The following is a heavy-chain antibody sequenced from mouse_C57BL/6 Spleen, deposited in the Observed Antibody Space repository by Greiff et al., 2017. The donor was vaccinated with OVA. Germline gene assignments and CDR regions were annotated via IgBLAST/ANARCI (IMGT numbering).Heavy chain of an antibody. CDR2: INPSTGDT. Sequence: EVQLQQSGPELVKPGASVKISCKASGYSFTGYYMNWVKQSPEKSLEWIGEINPSTGDTTYNQKFKAKATLTVDKSSSTAYMQLKSLTSEDSAVYYCARGNYGSSSWFAYWGQGTLVTVSA. CDR1: GYSFTGYY. D-gene: IGHD1-1*01. J-gene: IGHJ3*01. V-gene: IGHV1-42*01. CDR3: ARGNYGSSSWFAY.